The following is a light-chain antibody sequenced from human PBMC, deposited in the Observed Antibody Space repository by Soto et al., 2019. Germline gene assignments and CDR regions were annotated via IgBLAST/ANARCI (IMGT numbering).Light chain of an antibody. V-gene: IGLV1-51*02. J-gene: IGLJ1*01. Sequence: QSVLTQPPSVSAAPGQTVTISCSGSSSNIGNNYVSWYQQLPGAAPKLLIYETNRRPAGIPDRFSGSKSGTSATLGITGLQTADEADYYCETWDTSLSAGRVFGPRTKLTVL. CDR3: ETWDTSLSAGRV. CDR2: ETN. CDR1: SSNIGNNY.